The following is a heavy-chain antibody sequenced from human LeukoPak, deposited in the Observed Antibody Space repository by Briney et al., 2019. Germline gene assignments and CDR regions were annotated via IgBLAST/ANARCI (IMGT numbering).Heavy chain of an antibody. CDR3: VRPYYDSSGYYLYP. V-gene: IGHV4-34*01. CDR1: GGSFSTYY. Sequence: SETLSLTCAVYGGSFSTYYWSWIRQPPGKGLEWIGEINHSGSTNYNPSLKSRVTISVDKSKNQFSLKLSSVTAADTAVYYCVRPYYDSSGYYLYPWGQGTLVTVSS. D-gene: IGHD3-22*01. J-gene: IGHJ5*02. CDR2: INHSGST.